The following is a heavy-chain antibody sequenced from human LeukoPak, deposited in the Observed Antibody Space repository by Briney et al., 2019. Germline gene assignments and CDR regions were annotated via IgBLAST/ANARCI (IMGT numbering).Heavy chain of an antibody. V-gene: IGHV4-59*08. CDR2: IYYSGST. J-gene: IGHJ4*02. CDR3: ARLGWFGEALSGGASLDY. Sequence: PAETQTLMCTVSGGSISSYYGSWIRQPPGKGLEWIGYIYYSGSTNYNPSLKSRVTISVDTSKNQFSLKLSSVTAADTAVYYCARLGWFGEALSGGASLDYWGQGTLVTVSS. D-gene: IGHD3-10*01. CDR1: GGSISSYY.